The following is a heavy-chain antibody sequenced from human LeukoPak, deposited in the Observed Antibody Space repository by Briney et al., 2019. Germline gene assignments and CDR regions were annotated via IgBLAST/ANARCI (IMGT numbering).Heavy chain of an antibody. CDR1: GGTFSSYA. J-gene: IGHJ5*02. CDR2: IIPIFGTA. V-gene: IGHV1-69*05. Sequence: ASVKVSCKASGGTFSSYAISWVRQAPGQGLEWMGGIIPIFGTANYAQKFQGRVTITTDESTSTAYMELSSLRSEDTAVYYCADEPSIIGGFDPWGQGTLVTVSS. D-gene: IGHD3-16*01. CDR3: ADEPSIIGGFDP.